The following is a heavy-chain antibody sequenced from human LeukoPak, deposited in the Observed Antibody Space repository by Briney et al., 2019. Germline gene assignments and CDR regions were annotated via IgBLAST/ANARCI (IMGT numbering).Heavy chain of an antibody. CDR3: AKNIWFGESSDAFDI. Sequence: ASVKVSCKASGYSFTGYYMHWVRQAPGQGLEWMGWINPNSGDTKYAQKFQGRVTMTRDTSISTAYMELSRLTSDDTAVYYCAKNIWFGESSDAFDIWGQGTMVTVSS. CDR2: INPNSGDT. CDR1: GYSFTGYY. D-gene: IGHD3-10*01. J-gene: IGHJ3*02. V-gene: IGHV1-2*02.